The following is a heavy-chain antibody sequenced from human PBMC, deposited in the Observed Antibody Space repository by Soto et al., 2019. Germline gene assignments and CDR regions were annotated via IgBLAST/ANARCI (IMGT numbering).Heavy chain of an antibody. CDR3: AKSEVVVTAIHDY. CDR2: ISGSGGST. J-gene: IGHJ4*02. Sequence: GGSLRLSCAASGFTFSSYAMSLVRQAPGKGLEWVSAISGSGGSTYYADSVKGRFTISRDNSKNTLYLQMNSLRAEDTAVYYCAKSEVVVTAIHDYWGQGTLVTVSS. V-gene: IGHV3-23*01. D-gene: IGHD2-21*02. CDR1: GFTFSSYA.